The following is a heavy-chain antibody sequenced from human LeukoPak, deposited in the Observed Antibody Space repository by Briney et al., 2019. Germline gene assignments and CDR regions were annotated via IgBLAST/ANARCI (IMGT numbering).Heavy chain of an antibody. D-gene: IGHD6-19*01. CDR3: AKQWLVGI. V-gene: IGHV3-23*01. CDR2: LSETGETT. CDR1: GSTFSDHA. J-gene: IGHJ4*02. Sequence: GGSLRLSCAASGSTFSDHAMNWVRQAPGKGLEWVSSLSETGETTDYADSVKGRFTISRDNSKNTVYLQMNNLRVDDTAVYYCAKQWLVGIWGQGTLVTVSS.